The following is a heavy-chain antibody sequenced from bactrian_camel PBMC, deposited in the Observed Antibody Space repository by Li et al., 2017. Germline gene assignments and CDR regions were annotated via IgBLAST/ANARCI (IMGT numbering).Heavy chain of an antibody. CDR2: INPDGRT. V-gene: IGHV3S10*01. CDR3: AASGDIYCRITTPRQSFDY. CDR1: EYTYRSYC. D-gene: IGHD3*01. Sequence: DVQLVESGGGSVQNGGSLRLSCVVVSEYTYRSYCMGWFRQAPGKEREGVAGINPDGRTLYADSVKGRFTISQDNAKNTLSLQMNSLKPEDTAMYYCAASGDIYCRITTPRQSFDYWGQGTQVTVS. J-gene: IGHJ4*01.